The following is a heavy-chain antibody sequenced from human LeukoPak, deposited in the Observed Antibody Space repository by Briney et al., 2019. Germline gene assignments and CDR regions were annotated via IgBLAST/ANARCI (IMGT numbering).Heavy chain of an antibody. J-gene: IGHJ5*02. CDR3: ARGRITMVRGAPSSRFDP. V-gene: IGHV4-59*01. CDR2: IYYSGST. Sequence: SETLSLTCTVSGGSISNYYWSWIRQPPGKGLEWIGYIYYSGSTNYNPSLKSRVTISVDTSKNQFSLKLSSVTAADTAVYYCARGRITMVRGAPSSRFDPWGQGTLVTVSS. CDR1: GGSISNYY. D-gene: IGHD3-10*01.